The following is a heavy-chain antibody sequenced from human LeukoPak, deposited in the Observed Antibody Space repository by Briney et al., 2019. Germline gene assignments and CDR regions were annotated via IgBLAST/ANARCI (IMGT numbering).Heavy chain of an antibody. D-gene: IGHD2-15*01. J-gene: IGHJ5*02. Sequence: SETLPLTCAVYGGSFSGYYWSWIRQPPGKGLEWIGEINHSGSTNYNPSLKSRVTISVDTSKNQFSLKLSSVTAADTAVYYCARGAMSGYCSGGSCYSDSWYFRGWFDPWGQGTLVTVSS. CDR3: ARGAMSGYCSGGSCYSDSWYFRGWFDP. V-gene: IGHV4-34*01. CDR2: INHSGST. CDR1: GGSFSGYY.